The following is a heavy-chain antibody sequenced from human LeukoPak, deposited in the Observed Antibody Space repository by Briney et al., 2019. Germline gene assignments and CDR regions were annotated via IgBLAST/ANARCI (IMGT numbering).Heavy chain of an antibody. V-gene: IGHV3-21*01. Sequence: GGSLRLSCAASGFTFSSYSMNWVRQAPGKGLEWVSSISSSSSYIYYADSVKGRFTISRDNAKNSLYLQMNSLRAEDTAVYYCARQKKTISSSWYGRFFDYWGQGTLVTVSS. CDR1: GFTFSSYS. CDR3: ARQKKTISSSWYGRFFDY. D-gene: IGHD6-13*01. J-gene: IGHJ4*02. CDR2: ISSSSSYI.